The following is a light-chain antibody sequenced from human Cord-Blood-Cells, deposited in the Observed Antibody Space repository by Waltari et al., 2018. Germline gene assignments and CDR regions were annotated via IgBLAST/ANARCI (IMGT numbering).Light chain of an antibody. V-gene: IGKV1-5*01. Sequence: DIQMTQSPSTLSASVGDRVTITCRASQSISSWLAWYQQKPGKAPKLLIYDASSLESGVPSMLSGSGSGTEFTLTISSLQPDDFATDYCQQYNSYSFTLGPGTKVDIK. CDR2: DAS. J-gene: IGKJ3*01. CDR3: QQYNSYSFT. CDR1: QSISSW.